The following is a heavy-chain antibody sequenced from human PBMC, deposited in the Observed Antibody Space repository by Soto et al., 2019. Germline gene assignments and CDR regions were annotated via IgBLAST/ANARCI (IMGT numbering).Heavy chain of an antibody. V-gene: IGHV3-74*01. CDR3: AGLYGKFDY. J-gene: IGHJ4*02. D-gene: IGHD2-8*01. Sequence: XXSLRLSCAACGFTCRSYATRWVRQAPGKGLEWVSAISDGSSTRYADSVKGRFTISRDNAKNTLYLQMNSLRAEDTAIYYCAGLYGKFDYWGQGTQVTVSS. CDR1: GFTCRSYA. CDR2: ISDGSST.